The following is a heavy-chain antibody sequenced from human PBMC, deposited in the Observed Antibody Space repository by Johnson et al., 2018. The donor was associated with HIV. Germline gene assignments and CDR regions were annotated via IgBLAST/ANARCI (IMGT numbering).Heavy chain of an antibody. CDR3: ARANLSPFGGVNDAFDV. CDR2: ISYDGSRS. Sequence: QVQLVESGGGVVQPGRSLRLSCAASGFTFSSYGMHWVRQAPGKGLEWVAVISYDGSRSDYGASVKGRFTISRDNSKNILYLQMNSLRPEDTAVYYGARANLSPFGGVNDAFDVWGQGTMVTVSS. D-gene: IGHD3-16*01. CDR1: GFTFSSYG. J-gene: IGHJ3*01. V-gene: IGHV3-30*03.